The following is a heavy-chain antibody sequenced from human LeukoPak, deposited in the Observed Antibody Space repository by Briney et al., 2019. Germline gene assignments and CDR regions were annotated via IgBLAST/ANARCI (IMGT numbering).Heavy chain of an antibody. CDR1: GFIFTDYW. D-gene: IGHD5-24*01. J-gene: IGHJ3*02. CDR2: IKQDGSEK. CDR3: ARARRGRWLQIPDAFDI. Sequence: PGGSLRLSCAASGFIFTDYWMYWVRQAPGKGLEGLANIKQDGSEKYYVDSVKGRFTISRDNAKNSLYLQMNSLRAEDTAVYYCARARRGRWLQIPDAFDIWGQGTMVTVSS. V-gene: IGHV3-7*01.